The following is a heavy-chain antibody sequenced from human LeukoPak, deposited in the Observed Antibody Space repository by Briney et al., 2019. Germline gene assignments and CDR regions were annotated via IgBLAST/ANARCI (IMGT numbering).Heavy chain of an antibody. CDR3: ARVPYYYDSRGYYHLFDY. CDR2: INPNSGGT. D-gene: IGHD3-22*01. V-gene: IGHV1-2*02. J-gene: IGHJ4*02. Sequence: ASVKVSCKASGYTFTGYYMHWVRQAPGQGLEWMGWINPNSGGTNYAQKFQGRVTMTRDTSISTAYMELSRLRSDDTAVYYCARVPYYYDSRGYYHLFDYWGQGTLVTVSS. CDR1: GYTFTGYY.